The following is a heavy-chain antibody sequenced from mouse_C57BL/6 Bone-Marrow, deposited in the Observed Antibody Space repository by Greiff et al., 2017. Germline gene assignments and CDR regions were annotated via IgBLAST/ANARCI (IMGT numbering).Heavy chain of an antibody. CDR2: ISDGGSYT. CDR1: GFTFSSYA. D-gene: IGHD2-4*01. V-gene: IGHV5-4*01. Sequence: EVQRVESGGGLVKPGGSLKLSCAASGFTFSSYAMSWVRQTPEKRLEWVATISDGGSYTYYPDNVKGRFTISRDNAKNNLYLQMSHLKSEDTAMDYCARKMWITTPGYYAMDYWGQGTSVTVSS. J-gene: IGHJ4*01. CDR3: ARKMWITTPGYYAMDY.